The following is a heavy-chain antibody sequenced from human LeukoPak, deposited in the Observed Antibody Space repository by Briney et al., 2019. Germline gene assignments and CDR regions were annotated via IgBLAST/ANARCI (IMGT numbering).Heavy chain of an antibody. V-gene: IGHV4-30-4*02. CDR2: IYYSGST. J-gene: IGHJ2*01. Sequence: PSETLSLTCTVSGGSISSGGYYWSWIRHLPGKGLEWIGYIYYSGSTYYNPSLKSRVTISVDTSKNQFSLKLSSVTAADTAVYYCARGQRTCSGGSCYSYWYFDLWGRGTLVTVSS. CDR1: GGSISSGGYY. D-gene: IGHD2-15*01. CDR3: ARGQRTCSGGSCYSYWYFDL.